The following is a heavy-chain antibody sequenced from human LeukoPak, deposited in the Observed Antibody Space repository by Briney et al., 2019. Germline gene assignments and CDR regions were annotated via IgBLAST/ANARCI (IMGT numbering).Heavy chain of an antibody. V-gene: IGHV4-34*01. CDR1: GGSFSGYY. CDR2: INHSGST. J-gene: IGHJ6*02. Sequence: SETLSLTCAVYGGSFSGYYWSWIRQPPGKGLEWIGDINHSGSTNYNPSLKSRVTISVDTSKNQFSLKLSSVTAADTAVYYCARVSSSFRSYYYYGMDVWGQGTMITVSS. D-gene: IGHD6-13*01. CDR3: ARVSSSFRSYYYYGMDV.